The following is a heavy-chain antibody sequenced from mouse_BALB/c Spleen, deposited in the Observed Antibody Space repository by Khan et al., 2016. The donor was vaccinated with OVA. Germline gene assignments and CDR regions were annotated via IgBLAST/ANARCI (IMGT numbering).Heavy chain of an antibody. Sequence: QVQLKESGAELAKPGASVKMSCKASGYTFTTYWMHWVKQRPGQGLEWIGYINPTSAYTDYNEKFKDKATLSADKSSSTAYMQLSSLTSEDSAVYYFARDRIDYWGQGTTLTVSS. CDR3: ARDRIDY. J-gene: IGHJ2*01. CDR1: GYTFTTYW. V-gene: IGHV1-7*01. CDR2: INPTSAYT.